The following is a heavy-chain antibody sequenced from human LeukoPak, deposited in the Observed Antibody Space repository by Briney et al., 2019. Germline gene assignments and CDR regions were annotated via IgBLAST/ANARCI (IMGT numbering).Heavy chain of an antibody. CDR1: GFTFSSYA. D-gene: IGHD3-22*01. J-gene: IGHJ4*02. Sequence: PGGSLRLSCTASGFTFSSYAMNWVRQAPGKGLEWVSGIGADGTFTYYADSVKGRFTISRDNSKNTLYLQMNSLRAGDTAVYYCAKSWDTSSYYQYYFDYWGQGTLVTVSS. CDR3: AKSWDTSSYYQYYFDY. V-gene: IGHV3-23*01. CDR2: IGADGTFT.